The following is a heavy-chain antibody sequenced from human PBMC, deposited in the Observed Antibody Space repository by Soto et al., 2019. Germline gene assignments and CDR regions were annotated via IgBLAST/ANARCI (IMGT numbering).Heavy chain of an antibody. CDR2: ISAYNGNT. Sequence: ASVKVSCKASGYTFTSYGISWVRQAPGQGLEWMGWISAYNGNTNYAQKHQGRVTMTTDTSTSTAYMELRSLRSDDTAVYYCARDDTGYSSSSGSGAFDIWGQGTMVTVSS. J-gene: IGHJ3*02. CDR3: ARDDTGYSSSSGSGAFDI. D-gene: IGHD6-13*01. CDR1: GYTFTSYG. V-gene: IGHV1-18*01.